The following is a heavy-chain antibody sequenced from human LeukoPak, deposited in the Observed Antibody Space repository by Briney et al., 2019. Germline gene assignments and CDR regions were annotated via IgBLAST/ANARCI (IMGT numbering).Heavy chain of an antibody. CDR1: GFTFSSYW. V-gene: IGHV3-7*01. CDR2: IKQDGSEK. Sequence: GGSLRLSCAASGFTFSSYWISWVRQAPGKGLEWVANIKQDGSEKYYVDSVKGRFTISRDNAKNSLYLQMNSLRADDTAVYYCARLYGYNINFDYWGQGTLVTVSS. J-gene: IGHJ4*02. D-gene: IGHD5-24*01. CDR3: ARLYGYNINFDY.